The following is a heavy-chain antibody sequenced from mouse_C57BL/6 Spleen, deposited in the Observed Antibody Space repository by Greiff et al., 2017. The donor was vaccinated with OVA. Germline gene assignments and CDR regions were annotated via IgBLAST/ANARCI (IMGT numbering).Heavy chain of an antibody. D-gene: IGHD1-1*01. CDR2: LLPGNGRN. J-gene: IGHJ2*01. V-gene: IGHV1-9*01. CDR3: AICQTTLTLDY. CDR1: GYTFTGYW. Sequence: QVQLQQSGAELMKPGASVKLSCKATGYTFTGYWLEWVKQRPGHGLEWIGVLLPGNGRNNYNEKFKGKATFTADTSSNTAYMQLSSLTTEDSAICYCAICQTTLTLDYWGQGTTLTVSS.